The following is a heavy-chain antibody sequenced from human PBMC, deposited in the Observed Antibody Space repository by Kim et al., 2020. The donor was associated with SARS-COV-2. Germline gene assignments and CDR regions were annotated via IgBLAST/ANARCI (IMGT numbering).Heavy chain of an antibody. V-gene: IGHV3-74*01. J-gene: IGHJ4*02. CDR1: GFTFSNSW. CDR3: VGNRLSA. CDR2: INTDGTET. Sequence: GGSLRLSCVASGFTFSNSWFHWVRQAPGKGLVWVSYINTDGTETRYADSVKSCFISSRDNAKTTVELEMTSLRAETTAVYYGVGNRLSAWGQGSQVTVSS.